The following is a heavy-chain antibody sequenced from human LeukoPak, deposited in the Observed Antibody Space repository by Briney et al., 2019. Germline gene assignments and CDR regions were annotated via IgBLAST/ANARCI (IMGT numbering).Heavy chain of an antibody. J-gene: IGHJ1*01. CDR2: IKQDGSEK. V-gene: IGHV3-7*01. CDR3: ARGAAMIVVVMAEYFQH. D-gene: IGHD3-22*01. CDR1: GFTFSDYY. Sequence: GGSLRLSCAASGFTFSDYYMSWIRQAPGKGLEWVANIKQDGSEKYYVDSVKGRFTISRDNAKNSLYLQMNSLRAEDTAVYYCARGAAMIVVVMAEYFQHWGQGTLVTVSS.